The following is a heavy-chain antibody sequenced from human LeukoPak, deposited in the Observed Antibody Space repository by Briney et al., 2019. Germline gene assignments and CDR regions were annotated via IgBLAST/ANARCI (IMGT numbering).Heavy chain of an antibody. CDR3: ARGEQQLGFDY. V-gene: IGHV4-34*01. J-gene: IGHJ4*02. CDR2: INHSGST. Sequence: SETLSLTCAVYGGSFSGYYWSWIRQPPGKGLAWIGEINHSGSTNYNPSLKSRVTISVDTSKNQFSLKLSSVTAADTAVYYCARGEQQLGFDYWGQGTLVTVSS. D-gene: IGHD6-13*01. CDR1: GGSFSGYY.